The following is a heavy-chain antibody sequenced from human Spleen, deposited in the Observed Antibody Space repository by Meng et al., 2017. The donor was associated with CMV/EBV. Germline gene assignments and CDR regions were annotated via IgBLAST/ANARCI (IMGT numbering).Heavy chain of an antibody. D-gene: IGHD1-26*01. Sequence: VSGGSISSGDYYWTWIRQPPGKGLEWIGYIYYSGSTYYNPSLKSRVTISVDTSKNQFSLKLSSVTAADTAVYYCARGGGDGSYFFDYWGQGTLVTVSS. CDR2: IYYSGST. V-gene: IGHV4-30-4*01. CDR3: ARGGGDGSYFFDY. CDR1: GGSISSGDYY. J-gene: IGHJ4*02.